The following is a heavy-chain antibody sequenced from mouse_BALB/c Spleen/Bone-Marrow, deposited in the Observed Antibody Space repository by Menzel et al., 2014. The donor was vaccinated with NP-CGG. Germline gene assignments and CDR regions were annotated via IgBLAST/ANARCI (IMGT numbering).Heavy chain of an antibody. CDR1: GFTFSNYW. V-gene: IGHV6-6*02. CDR3: TRSLRLFDY. CDR2: IRLKSNNYAT. D-gene: IGHD1-1*01. Sequence: EVMLVESGGGLVQPGGSMKLSCVASGFTFSNYWMNWVRQSPEKGLEWVAEIRLKSNNYATHYAESVKGRFTISRDDSKSGVYLQMNNLRAEDTGIYYCTRSLRLFDYWGQGTTLTVSS. J-gene: IGHJ2*01.